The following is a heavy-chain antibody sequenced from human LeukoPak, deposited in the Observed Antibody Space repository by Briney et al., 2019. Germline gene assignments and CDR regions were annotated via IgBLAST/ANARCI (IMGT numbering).Heavy chain of an antibody. D-gene: IGHD2-2*01. Sequence: SQTLSLTCAISGDSASSNSAAWSWIRQSPSRGLEWLGRTYYRSKWYDDYAVSVASRIIINPDTSKNQFSLQLNSVTPEDTAVYYCAREGEHQLAYDAFDIWGQGTMVTVSS. J-gene: IGHJ3*02. CDR2: TYYRSKWYD. CDR1: GDSASSNSAA. V-gene: IGHV6-1*01. CDR3: AREGEHQLAYDAFDI.